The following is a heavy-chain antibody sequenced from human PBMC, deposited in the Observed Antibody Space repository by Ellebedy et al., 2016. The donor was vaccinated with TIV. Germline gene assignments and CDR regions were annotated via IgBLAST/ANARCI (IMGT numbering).Heavy chain of an antibody. D-gene: IGHD1-26*01. CDR2: IWYDGSNK. V-gene: IGHV3-33*01. CDR1: GFTFSSYG. CDR3: ARALWELLSGYYFDY. J-gene: IGHJ4*02. Sequence: GGSLRLXXAASGFTFSSYGMHWVRQAPGKGLEWVAVIWYDGSNKYYADSVKGRFTISRDNSKNTLYLQMNRLRAEDTAVYYCARALWELLSGYYFDYWGQGTLVTVSS.